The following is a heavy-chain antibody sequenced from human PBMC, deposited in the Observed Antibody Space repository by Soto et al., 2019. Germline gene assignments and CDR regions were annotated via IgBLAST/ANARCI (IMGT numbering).Heavy chain of an antibody. CDR1: GYSFINYY. CDR3: ARQGESTLEGRVVVGGPTIVDISNPLQPLP. J-gene: IGHJ5*02. D-gene: IGHD2-2*01. V-gene: IGHV1-2*02. Sequence: ASVKVSCKSSGYSFINYYVHWVRQAPGQGLEWMGWINPHSGDTNYAQKFQGRVTMTRDTSISTVFVDLSRLTSDDTALYFCARQGESTLEGRVVVGGPTIVDISNPLQPLPWG. CDR2: INPHSGDT.